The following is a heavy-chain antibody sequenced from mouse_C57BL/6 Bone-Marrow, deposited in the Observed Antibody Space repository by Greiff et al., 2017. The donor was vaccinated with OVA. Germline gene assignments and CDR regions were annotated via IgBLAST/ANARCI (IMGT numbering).Heavy chain of an antibody. CDR1: GFTFSDAW. CDR2: IRNKANNHAT. J-gene: IGHJ3*01. D-gene: IGHD1-2*01. V-gene: IGHV6-6*01. Sequence: EVMLVESGGGLVQPGGSMKLSCAASGFTFSDAWMDWVRQSPEKGLEWVAEIRNKANNHATYYAESVKGRFTISRDDSKSSVYLQMNSLRAEDTGIYYCTRLRRRAWFAYWGQGTLVTVSA. CDR3: TRLRRRAWFAY.